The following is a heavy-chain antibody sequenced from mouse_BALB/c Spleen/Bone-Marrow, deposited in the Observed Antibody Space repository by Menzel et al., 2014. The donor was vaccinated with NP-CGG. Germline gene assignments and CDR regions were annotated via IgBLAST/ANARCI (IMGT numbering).Heavy chain of an antibody. Sequence: VQLQQSGAELVKPGASVKMSCKAFGYPFTTYPIEWMRQNHGKNLEWIGNFHPYDDDTKYNEQFKGKAKLTVDKSSTTVSLELSRLTSDDSAVYHCARGAYGLFDYWGQGTTLTVSS. CDR3: ARGAYGLFDY. CDR2: FHPYDDDT. CDR1: GYPFTTYP. V-gene: IGHV1-47*01. J-gene: IGHJ2*01. D-gene: IGHD6-5*01.